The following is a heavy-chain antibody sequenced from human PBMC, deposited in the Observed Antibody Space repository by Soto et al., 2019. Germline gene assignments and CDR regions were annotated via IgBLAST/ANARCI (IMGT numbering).Heavy chain of an antibody. Sequence: GASVKVSCKASGYTFTSYAMHWVRQAPGQRLEWMGWINAGNGNTKYSQKFQGRVTITRDTSASTAYMELSSLRSEDTAVYYCARDPFDSSGYYLGPSDYWGQGTLVTVSS. CDR2: INAGNGNT. V-gene: IGHV1-3*01. J-gene: IGHJ4*02. CDR1: GYTFTSYA. D-gene: IGHD3-22*01. CDR3: ARDPFDSSGYYLGPSDY.